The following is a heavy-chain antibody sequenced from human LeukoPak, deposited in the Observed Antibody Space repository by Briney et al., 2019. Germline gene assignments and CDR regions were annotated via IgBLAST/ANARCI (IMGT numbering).Heavy chain of an antibody. CDR2: FDPEDGET. CDR1: GYTLTELS. J-gene: IGHJ4*02. D-gene: IGHD6-19*01. CDR3: ATVRAVAGPGVYYFDY. V-gene: IGHV1-24*01. Sequence: GASVKVSCKVSGYTLTELSMHWVRQAPGKGLEWMGGFDPEDGETIYAQKFQGRVTMTEDTSTDTAYMEPSSLRSEDTAVYYCATVRAVAGPGVYYFDYWGQGTLVTVSS.